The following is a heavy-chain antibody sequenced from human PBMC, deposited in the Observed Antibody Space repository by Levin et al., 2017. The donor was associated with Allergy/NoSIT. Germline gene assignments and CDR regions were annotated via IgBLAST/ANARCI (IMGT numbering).Heavy chain of an antibody. CDR3: ANLGVVAGTSFDY. V-gene: IGHV1-2*02. J-gene: IGHJ4*02. D-gene: IGHD6-19*01. CDR1: GYTFTGYY. CDR2: INPNSGGT. Sequence: ASVKVSCKASGYTFTGYYMHWVRQAPGQGLEWMGWINPNSGGTNYAQKFQGRVTMTRDTSISTAYMELSRLRSDDTAVYYCANLGVVAGTSFDYWGQGTLVTVSS.